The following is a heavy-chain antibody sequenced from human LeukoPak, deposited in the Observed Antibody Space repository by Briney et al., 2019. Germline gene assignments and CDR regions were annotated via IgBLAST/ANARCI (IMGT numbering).Heavy chain of an antibody. V-gene: IGHV3-23*01. Sequence: GGSLRLSCAASGFTFSGYAMSWVRLAPGEGLEWVSGISDSGGTTYYADSVKGRFTISRDNSKNTLYLQMNSLRAEDTAVYYCAKHSYRVDSFTDYWGQGTLVTVSS. CDR3: AKHSYRVDSFTDY. J-gene: IGHJ4*02. CDR1: GFTFSGYA. D-gene: IGHD5-12*01. CDR2: ISDSGGTT.